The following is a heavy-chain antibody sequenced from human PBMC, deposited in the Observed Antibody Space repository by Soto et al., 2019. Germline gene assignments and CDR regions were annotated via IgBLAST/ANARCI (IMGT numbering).Heavy chain of an antibody. Sequence: EVQLLESGGGLVQPGGSLRLSCAASGFTFSSYAMSWVRQAPGKGLEWVSAISGSGGSTYYADSVKGRFTISRDNSKNTLYLQMNSLRAEDTAVYYCAKDGPVYCGGDCYSGFLWYFDLWGRGTLVTVSS. CDR3: AKDGPVYCGGDCYSGFLWYFDL. J-gene: IGHJ2*01. CDR2: ISGSGGST. CDR1: GFTFSSYA. D-gene: IGHD2-21*02. V-gene: IGHV3-23*01.